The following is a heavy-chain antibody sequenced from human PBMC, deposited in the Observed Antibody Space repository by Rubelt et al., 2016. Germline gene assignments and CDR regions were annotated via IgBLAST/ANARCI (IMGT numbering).Heavy chain of an antibody. V-gene: IGHV3-23*01. CDR2: ISGSGGST. CDR3: AKAPFDSCYRNWFDP. D-gene: IGHD2-15*01. J-gene: IGHJ5*02. CDR1: TFSSYA. Sequence: TFSSYAMSWVRQAPGKGLEWVSAISGSGGSTYYADSVKGRFTISRDNSKNTLYLQMNSLRAEDTAVYYCAKAPFDSCYRNWFDPWGQGTLVTVSS.